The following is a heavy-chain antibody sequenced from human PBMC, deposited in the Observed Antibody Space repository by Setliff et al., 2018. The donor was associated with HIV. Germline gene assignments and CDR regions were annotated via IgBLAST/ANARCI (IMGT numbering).Heavy chain of an antibody. CDR1: GGSIISSDFY. J-gene: IGHJ1*01. CDR2: IHHSGST. V-gene: IGHV4-31*03. D-gene: IGHD2-21*01. CDR3: ARYHIGGIQYFQH. Sequence: PSETLSLTCTVSGGSIISSDFYWGWIRQHPGKALEWIGDIHHSGSTFYNPSLQSRLTISIDTSKSQFSLRLSSVTAADTAVYYCARYHIGGIQYFQHWGQGALVTVSS.